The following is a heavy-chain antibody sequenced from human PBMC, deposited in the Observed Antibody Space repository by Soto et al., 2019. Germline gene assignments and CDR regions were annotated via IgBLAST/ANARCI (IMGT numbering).Heavy chain of an antibody. J-gene: IGHJ6*02. V-gene: IGHV4-59*01. D-gene: IGHD6-13*01. CDR2: IYYSGST. CDR3: AKDQESYSSSWYDYYGMDV. CDR1: GGSISSYY. Sequence: PSETLSLTCTVSGGSISSYYWSWIRQPPGKGLEWIGYIYYSGSTNYNPPLKSRVTISVDTSKNQFSLKLSSVTAADTAVYYCAKDQESYSSSWYDYYGMDVWGQGTTVTVSS.